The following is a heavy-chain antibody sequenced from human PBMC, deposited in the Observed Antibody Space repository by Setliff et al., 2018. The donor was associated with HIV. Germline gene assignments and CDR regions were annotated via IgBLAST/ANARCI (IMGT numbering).Heavy chain of an antibody. V-gene: IGHV4-4*07. Sequence: SETLSLTCTVSGGSISSYYWSWIRQPAGKGLEWIGRINISGNTYYNPSLKSRVTISVDTSKNQFSLKLSSVTAADTAVYYCARDFRIGWAVQDYWYFDLWGRGTLVTVSS. CDR2: INISGNT. CDR1: GGSISSYY. CDR3: ARDFRIGWAVQDYWYFDL. J-gene: IGHJ2*01. D-gene: IGHD1-26*01.